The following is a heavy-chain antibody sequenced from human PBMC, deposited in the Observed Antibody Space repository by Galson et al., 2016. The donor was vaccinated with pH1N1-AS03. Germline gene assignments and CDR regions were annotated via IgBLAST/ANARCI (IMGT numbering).Heavy chain of an antibody. D-gene: IGHD2-15*01. Sequence: SVKVSCKASGYVFSDYYIHWVRQAPGQGLEWMGWINPNSGGTLYAPKFPGRVTITRDTSIRTAFMEVTWLTSDDTAVYYCARPLTSGFCSSGGLECYGINPYYFDHWGQGTLVTVSS. J-gene: IGHJ4*02. V-gene: IGHV1-2*02. CDR1: GYVFSDYY. CDR3: ARPLTSGFCSSGGLECYGINPYYFDH. CDR2: INPNSGGT.